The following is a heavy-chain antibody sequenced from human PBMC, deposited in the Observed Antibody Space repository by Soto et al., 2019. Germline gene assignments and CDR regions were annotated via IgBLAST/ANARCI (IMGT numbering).Heavy chain of an antibody. D-gene: IGHD6-6*01. CDR1: GFTFSSYG. CDR2: ISYAGSNK. J-gene: IGHJ4*02. Sequence: QVQLVESGGGVVQPGRSLRLSCAASGFTFSSYGMHWVRQAPGKGLEWVAVISYAGSNKYYADSVKGRITISRDNSKNTLYLQMNSLRAEDTAVYYCAKTPSSTSGDYWGQGTLVTVSS. V-gene: IGHV3-30*18. CDR3: AKTPSSTSGDY.